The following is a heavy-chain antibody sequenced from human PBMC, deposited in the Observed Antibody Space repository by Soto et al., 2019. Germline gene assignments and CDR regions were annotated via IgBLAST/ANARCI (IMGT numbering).Heavy chain of an antibody. D-gene: IGHD3-22*01. CDR2: IYYSGST. V-gene: IGHV4-30-4*01. CDR3: ARTYDSSGYYPVDFDY. CDR1: GGSISSGDYY. Sequence: SETLSLTCTVSGGSISSGDYYWSWIRQPPGKGLEWIGYIYYSGSTYYNPSLKSRVTISVDTSKNQFSLKLSSVTAADTAVYYCARTYDSSGYYPVDFDYWGQGTLVTVSS. J-gene: IGHJ4*02.